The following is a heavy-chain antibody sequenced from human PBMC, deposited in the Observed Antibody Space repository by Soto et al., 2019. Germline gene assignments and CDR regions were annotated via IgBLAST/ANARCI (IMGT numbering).Heavy chain of an antibody. CDR1: GFTVSSNY. CDR2: IYSGGST. V-gene: IGHV3-53*04. D-gene: IGHD2-15*01. J-gene: IGHJ6*02. CDR3: ARGDCSGGSCYYYGMDV. Sequence: GGSLRLSCAASGFTVSSNYMSWVRQAPGKGLEWVSVIYSGGSTYYADSVKGRFNISRHNSKNTLYLQMNSLRAEDTAVYYCARGDCSGGSCYYYGMDVWGQGTTVTVSS.